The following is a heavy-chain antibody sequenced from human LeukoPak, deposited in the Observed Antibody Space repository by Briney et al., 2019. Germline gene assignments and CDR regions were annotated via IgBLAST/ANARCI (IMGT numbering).Heavy chain of an antibody. D-gene: IGHD3-16*01. V-gene: IGHV1-69*13. CDR2: IIPFFGTA. CDR1: GGTFNTSP. Sequence: ASVKVSCKASGGTFNTSPLSWLRQAPGQGPEWMGGIIPFFGTANYAQKFQDRVTITADASSSTAYMELSSLRSEDTAVYYCASEGRPYYPTSGSHVYMAYSYIDVWGKGTTVIVSS. J-gene: IGHJ6*03. CDR3: ASEGRPYYPTSGSHVYMAYSYIDV.